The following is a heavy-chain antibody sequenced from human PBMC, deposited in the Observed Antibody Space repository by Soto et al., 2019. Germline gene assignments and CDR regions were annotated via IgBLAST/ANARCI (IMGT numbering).Heavy chain of an antibody. Sequence: SETLSLTCTVSGGSISSGDYYWSWIRQPPGKGLEWIGYIYYSGSTYYNPSLKSRVTISVDTSKNQFSLKLSSVTAADTAVYYCASAGPYYYYGMDAWGQGTTVTVSS. CDR3: ASAGPYYYYGMDA. D-gene: IGHD6-13*01. V-gene: IGHV4-30-4*01. J-gene: IGHJ6*02. CDR2: IYYSGST. CDR1: GGSISSGDYY.